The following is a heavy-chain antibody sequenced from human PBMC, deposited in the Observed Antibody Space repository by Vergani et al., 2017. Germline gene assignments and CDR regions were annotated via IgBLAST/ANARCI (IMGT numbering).Heavy chain of an antibody. D-gene: IGHD2-15*01. CDR1: GGTFSSST. J-gene: IGHJ6*03. Sequence: QVQLVQSGAEVKKPGSSVTVSCKASGGTFSSSTISWVRQAPGQGLEWMGRIIPILGIANYAQKFQGGVTITADKSTSTAYMELSSLRAEDTAVYYCAGESGDGSGGSGYKFYYYYMDVWGKGTTVTVSS. CDR3: AGESGDGSGGSGYKFYYYYMDV. V-gene: IGHV1-69*02. CDR2: IIPILGIA.